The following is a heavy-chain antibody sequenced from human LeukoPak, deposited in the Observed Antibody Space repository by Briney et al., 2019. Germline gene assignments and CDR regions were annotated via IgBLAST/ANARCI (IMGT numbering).Heavy chain of an antibody. CDR3: AATGWYVGYGMDV. CDR1: GFTVSSNY. J-gene: IGHJ6*02. V-gene: IGHV3-66*01. Sequence: SGGSLRLSCAASGFTVSSNYMSWVRQAPGKGLEWVSVIYSGGSTYYVDSVKGRFTISRDNSKNTLYLQMNSLRAEDTAVYYCAATGWYVGYGMDVWGQGTTVTVSS. D-gene: IGHD6-13*01. CDR2: IYSGGST.